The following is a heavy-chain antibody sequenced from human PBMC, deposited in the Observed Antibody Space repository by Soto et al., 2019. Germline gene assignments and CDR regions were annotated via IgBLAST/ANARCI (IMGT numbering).Heavy chain of an antibody. CDR1: GGSISSYY. J-gene: IGHJ5*02. D-gene: IGHD3-3*01. CDR2: IYYSGST. Sequence: QVQLQESGPGLVKPSETLSLTCTVSGGSISSYYWSWIRQPPGKGLEWIGYIYYSGSTNYNPSLKIRVTISVDTSKNQFSLKLSSVTAADTAVYYCARQLTIFGVPSWFDPWGQGTLVTVSS. CDR3: ARQLTIFGVPSWFDP. V-gene: IGHV4-59*08.